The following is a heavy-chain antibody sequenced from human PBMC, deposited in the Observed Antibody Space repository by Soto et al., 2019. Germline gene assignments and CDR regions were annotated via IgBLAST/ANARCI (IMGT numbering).Heavy chain of an antibody. V-gene: IGHV4-59*01. J-gene: IGHJ6*02. CDR2: IYYSGST. CDR1: GGSISSYY. D-gene: IGHD6-19*01. CDR3: ARDKDMWHGRAGYYYYGMDV. Sequence: LSLTCTVSGGSISSYYWSWIRQPPGKGLEWIGYIYYSGSTNYNPSLKSRVTISVDTSKNQFSLKLSSVTAADTAVYYCARDKDMWHGRAGYYYYGMDVWGQGTTVTVS.